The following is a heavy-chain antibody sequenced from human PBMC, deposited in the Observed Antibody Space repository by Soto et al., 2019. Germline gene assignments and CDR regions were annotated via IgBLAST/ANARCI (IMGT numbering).Heavy chain of an antibody. Sequence: ASVKVSCKASGCTFASYYIHWVRQAPGQGLEWMGIINPSGGRTSYAQRFQGRVTMTRNTSMSTVYMELSSLRSEDTAVYYCASRTYYYDSSGYYLDAFDIWGQGTMVTVSS. CDR1: GCTFASYY. CDR2: INPSGGRT. CDR3: ASRTYYYDSSGYYLDAFDI. J-gene: IGHJ3*02. V-gene: IGHV1-46*01. D-gene: IGHD3-22*01.